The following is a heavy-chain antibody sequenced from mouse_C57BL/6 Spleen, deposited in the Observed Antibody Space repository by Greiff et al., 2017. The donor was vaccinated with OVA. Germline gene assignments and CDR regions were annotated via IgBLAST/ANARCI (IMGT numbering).Heavy chain of an antibody. V-gene: IGHV1-18*01. Sequence: VQLQQSGPELVKPGASVKIPCKASGYTFTDYNMDWVKQSHGKSLEWIGDINPNNGGTIYNQKFKGKATLTVDKSSSTAYMELRSLTSEDTAVYYCARRNYSNYESWFAYWGQGTLVTVSA. J-gene: IGHJ3*01. CDR1: GYTFTDYN. CDR3: ARRNYSNYESWFAY. D-gene: IGHD2-5*01. CDR2: INPNNGGT.